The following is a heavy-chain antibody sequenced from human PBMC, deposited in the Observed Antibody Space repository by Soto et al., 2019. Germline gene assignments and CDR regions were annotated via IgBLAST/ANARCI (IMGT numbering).Heavy chain of an antibody. CDR1: GFTFSDHA. D-gene: IGHD2-15*01. V-gene: IGHV3-23*01. CDR2: ISGGGTGA. Sequence: EVQLLESGGGLVQPGGSLRLSCTASGFTFSDHAMTWVRQAPGKGLEWLSGISGGGTGAYYADSVKGRFTVSRYNSNNPVFLQMDSLRVEDTAVYYCAIDLWWHTHWGQGTLVTVSS. J-gene: IGHJ4*02. CDR3: AIDLWWHTH.